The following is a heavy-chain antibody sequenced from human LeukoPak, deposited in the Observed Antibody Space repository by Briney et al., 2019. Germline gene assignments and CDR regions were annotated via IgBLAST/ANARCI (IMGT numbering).Heavy chain of an antibody. D-gene: IGHD6-19*01. CDR1: GFTFSGHA. CDR2: ISYDGSNK. Sequence: GGSLRLSCAASGFTFSGHAMHWVRQAPGKGLEWVAVISYDGSNKYYADSVKGRFTISRDNSKNTLYLQMNSLSAEDTAVYYCAKSGIAVALDYWGQGTLVTVSS. CDR3: AKSGIAVALDY. V-gene: IGHV3-30*18. J-gene: IGHJ4*02.